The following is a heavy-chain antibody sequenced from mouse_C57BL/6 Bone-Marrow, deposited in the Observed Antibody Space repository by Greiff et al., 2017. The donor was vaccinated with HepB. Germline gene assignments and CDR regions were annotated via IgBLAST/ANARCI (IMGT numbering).Heavy chain of an antibody. D-gene: IGHD1-1*01. CDR3: ARGDGSSYDWYFDV. J-gene: IGHJ1*03. Sequence: LQESGAELVRPGTSVKVSCKASGYAFTNYLIEWVKQRPGQGLEWIGVINPGSGGTNYNEKFKGKATLTADKSSSTAYMQLSSLTSEDSAVYFCARGDGSSYDWYFDVWGTGTTVTVSS. V-gene: IGHV1-54*01. CDR1: GYAFTNYL. CDR2: INPGSGGT.